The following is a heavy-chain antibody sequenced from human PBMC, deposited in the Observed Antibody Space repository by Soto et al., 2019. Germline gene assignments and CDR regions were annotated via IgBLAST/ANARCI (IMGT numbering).Heavy chain of an antibody. J-gene: IGHJ4*02. CDR3: ASRLGYYYGY. CDR2: ISSSSSTI. V-gene: IGHV3-48*02. D-gene: IGHD3-22*01. Sequence: EVQLVESGGGLVQPGGSLRLSCAASGFTFSSYSMNWVRQAPGKGLEWVSYISSSSSTIYYADSVKGRFTISRDNAKNSLSLQMNSLRDEDTAVYYCASRLGYYYGYWGQGTLVTVSS. CDR1: GFTFSSYS.